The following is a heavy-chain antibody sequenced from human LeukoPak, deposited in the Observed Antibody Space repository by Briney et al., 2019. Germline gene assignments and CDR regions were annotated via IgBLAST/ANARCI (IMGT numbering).Heavy chain of an antibody. CDR1: GGSFSGYY. CDR3: ASRERFAGATNY. CDR2: INHSGST. V-gene: IGHV4-34*01. J-gene: IGHJ4*02. D-gene: IGHD1-26*01. Sequence: SEALSLTCAVYGGSFSGYYWSWIRQPPGKGLEWIGEINHSGSTNYNPSLKSRVTISVDTSKNQFSLKLSSVTAADTAVYYCASRERFAGATNYWGQGTLVTVSS.